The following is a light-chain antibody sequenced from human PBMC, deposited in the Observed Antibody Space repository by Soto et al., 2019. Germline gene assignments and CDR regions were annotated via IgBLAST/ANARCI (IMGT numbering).Light chain of an antibody. CDR1: QSISSW. CDR2: KAS. Sequence: DIQMTQSPSTLSASVGDRVTITCRASQSISSWLAWYQQKPGKAPKALIYKASSLEKGVPSRFSGSGSGTDFTLTISSLQPDDFATYYCQQYETFWTFGQGTRVE. V-gene: IGKV1-5*03. CDR3: QQYETFWT. J-gene: IGKJ1*01.